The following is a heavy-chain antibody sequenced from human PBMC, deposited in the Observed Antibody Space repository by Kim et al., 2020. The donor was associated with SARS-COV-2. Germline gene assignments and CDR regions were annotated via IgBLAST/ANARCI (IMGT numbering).Heavy chain of an antibody. CDR1: GFTFRDYH. J-gene: IGHJ4*02. D-gene: IGHD6-6*01. V-gene: IGHV3-23*01. CDR2: INRDGGT. CDR3: ARELVSRSSLTLDY. Sequence: GGSLRLSCAASGFTFRDYHMAWVRQAPGAGPEWVSAINRDGGTWDADSVKGRFTFSSDNSKNTLYLQMNSLRAEDTAAYYCARELVSRSSLTLDYWGQGTLVTVSS.